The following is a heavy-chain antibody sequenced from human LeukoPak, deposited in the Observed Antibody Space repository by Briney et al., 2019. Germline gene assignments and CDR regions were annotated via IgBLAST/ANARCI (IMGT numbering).Heavy chain of an antibody. Sequence: EGSLRLSCAASGFTFSSYGMHWVRQAPGKGLEWVAVISYDGSNKYYADSVKGRFTISRDNSKNTLYLQMNSLRAEDTAVYYCAKDENYYDSSGYYSPGDYWGQGTLVTVSS. CDR1: GFTFSSYG. J-gene: IGHJ4*02. V-gene: IGHV3-30*18. D-gene: IGHD3-22*01. CDR3: AKDENYYDSSGYYSPGDY. CDR2: ISYDGSNK.